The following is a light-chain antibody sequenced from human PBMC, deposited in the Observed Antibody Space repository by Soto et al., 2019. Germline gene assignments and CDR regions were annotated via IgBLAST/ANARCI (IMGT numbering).Light chain of an antibody. CDR1: NSNIESNT. V-gene: IGLV1-44*01. J-gene: IGLJ2*01. CDR2: SNN. CDR3: AAWDESLNGHLV. Sequence: QSVLTQPPSASGTPGPRVSISCSGSNSNIESNTVNWYQQLPGTAPKLLIYSNNQRPPGFPARFSGSKAGTSASLAISELQSVDEADYYCAAWDESLNGHLVYGGGTKLTVL.